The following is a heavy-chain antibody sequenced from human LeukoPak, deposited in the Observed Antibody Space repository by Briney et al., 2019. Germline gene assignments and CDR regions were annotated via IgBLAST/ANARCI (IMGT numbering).Heavy chain of an antibody. D-gene: IGHD3-22*01. CDR1: GGTFSSYA. CDR3: AREAVWYYDSSGYSSFDY. Sequence: SVKVSCKASGGTFSSYAISWVRQAPGQGFEWMGGIIPIFGTANYAQKFQGRVTITTDESTSTAYMALSSLRSEDTAVYYCAREAVWYYDSSGYSSFDYWGQGTLVTVSS. V-gene: IGHV1-69*05. CDR2: IIPIFGTA. J-gene: IGHJ4*02.